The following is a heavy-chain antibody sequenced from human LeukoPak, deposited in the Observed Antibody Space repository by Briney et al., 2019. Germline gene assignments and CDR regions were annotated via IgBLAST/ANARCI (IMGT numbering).Heavy chain of an antibody. CDR3: ARDQSVAA. V-gene: IGHV3-48*04. Sequence: GGSLRLSCAASGFSFSLYWMTWVRQAPGKGLEWVSYISSSSSTIYYADSVKGRFTISRDNAKNSLYLQMNSLRAEDTAVYYCARDQSVAAWGQGTLVTVSA. D-gene: IGHD5-12*01. CDR1: GFSFSLYW. CDR2: ISSSSSTI. J-gene: IGHJ5*02.